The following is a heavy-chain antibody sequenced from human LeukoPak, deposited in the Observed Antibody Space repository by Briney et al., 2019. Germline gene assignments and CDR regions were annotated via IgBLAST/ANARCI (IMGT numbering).Heavy chain of an antibody. J-gene: IGHJ3*02. CDR1: GGSISSYY. Sequence: SETLLHTCTVSGGSISSYYWSWIRQPPGKGLEWIGYIYYSGSTNYNPSLKSRVTISVDTSKNQFSLKLSSVTAADTAVYYCARLTYGDFSDAFDIGGQGTMVTVSS. CDR3: ARLTYGDFSDAFDI. D-gene: IGHD4-17*01. CDR2: IYYSGST. V-gene: IGHV4-59*12.